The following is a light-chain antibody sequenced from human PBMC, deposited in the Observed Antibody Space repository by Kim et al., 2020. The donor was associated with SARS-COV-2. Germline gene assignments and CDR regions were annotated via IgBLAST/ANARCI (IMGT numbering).Light chain of an antibody. V-gene: IGLV1-40*01. J-gene: IGLJ1*01. CDR2: GNS. CDR3: QSYDSSLSGYV. CDR1: SSNIGAGYD. Sequence: QRVPISCTGSSSNIGAGYDVHWYQQLPGTAPKLLIYGNSDRPSGVPDRFSGSKSSTSASLAITGLQAEDEADYYCQSYDSSLSGYVFGAGTKVTVL.